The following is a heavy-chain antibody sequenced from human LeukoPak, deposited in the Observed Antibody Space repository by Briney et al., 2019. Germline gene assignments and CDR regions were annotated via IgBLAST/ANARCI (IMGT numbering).Heavy chain of an antibody. J-gene: IGHJ3*02. V-gene: IGHV3-11*06. CDR2: ISSSSSYT. CDR3: ARSLIADGAFDI. CDR1: GFTFSDYY. D-gene: IGHD2-21*01. Sequence: PGGSLRLSCAASGFTFSDYYVSWIRQAPGKGLEWVSYISSSSSYTNYADSVKGRFTISRDNAKNSLFLQMNSLRAEDTAVYYCARSLIADGAFDIWGQGTMVTVSS.